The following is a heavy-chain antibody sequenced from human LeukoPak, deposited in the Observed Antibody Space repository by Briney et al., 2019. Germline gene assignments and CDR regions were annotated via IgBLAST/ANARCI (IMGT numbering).Heavy chain of an antibody. J-gene: IGHJ5*02. V-gene: IGHV4-39*01. CDR1: GGSISSSTYF. D-gene: IGHD2-21*02. Sequence: PSETLSLTCTVCGGSISSSTYFWGWVRQPRGKGLEWIVSIYYSGTTYYDSSLKSRVTISVDTSRNQFSLRLSSVTAADTAVYYCARALCGGDCYGENCFDPWDQGTLVTVSS. CDR2: IYYSGTT. CDR3: ARALCGGDCYGENCFDP.